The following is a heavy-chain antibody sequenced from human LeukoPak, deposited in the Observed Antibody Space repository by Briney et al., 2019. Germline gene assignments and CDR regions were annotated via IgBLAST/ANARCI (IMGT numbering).Heavy chain of an antibody. V-gene: IGHV3-66*04. CDR3: GRRFCNSCPLDF. Sequence: GGSLRLSCVGSGFNVTTNNMYWVRQAPGKGLECVSTCLAGGLLHYANSVRDRFIISRDTSKITLYLQMSSLSAEDTAVYYCGRRFCNSCPLDFWGQGTLVTVSS. CDR1: GFNVTTNN. CDR2: CLAGGLL. J-gene: IGHJ4*02. D-gene: IGHD2-21*01.